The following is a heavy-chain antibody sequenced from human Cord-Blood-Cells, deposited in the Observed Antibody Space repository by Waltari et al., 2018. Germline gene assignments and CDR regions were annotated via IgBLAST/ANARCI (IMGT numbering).Heavy chain of an antibody. V-gene: IGHV3-7*01. Sequence: EVQLVESGGGLVQPGGSLRLSCAASGFTFSSYWMSWVRQAPGKGVVWVAKIKQEGDGKYYGDSVNGRFTIARDNAKNSLYLQMNSLRAEDTAVYYCARPPGTYGYDFWSGYYDAFDIWGQGTMVTVSS. J-gene: IGHJ3*02. CDR3: ARPPGTYGYDFWSGYYDAFDI. CDR1: GFTFSSYW. D-gene: IGHD3-3*01. CDR2: IKQEGDGK.